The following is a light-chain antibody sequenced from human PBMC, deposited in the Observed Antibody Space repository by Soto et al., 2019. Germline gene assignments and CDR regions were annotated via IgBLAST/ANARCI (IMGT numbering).Light chain of an antibody. CDR2: GVS. CDR1: QGVTSN. Sequence: EIVMTQSPATLSVSPGERATLSCRASQGVTSNLAWYQQKPGQAPTLLMYGVSSRATGIPDRFSGSGSGTEFTLTISSLQSEDFAVYYCQQYNSWPLTFGGGTKVDIK. CDR3: QQYNSWPLT. J-gene: IGKJ4*01. V-gene: IGKV3D-15*01.